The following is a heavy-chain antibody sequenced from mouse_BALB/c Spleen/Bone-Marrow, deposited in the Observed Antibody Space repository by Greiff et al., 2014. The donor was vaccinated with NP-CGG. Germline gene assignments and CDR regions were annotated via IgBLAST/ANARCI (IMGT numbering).Heavy chain of an antibody. Sequence: VKLQESGAELVRPGASVELSRKASGYTFTSYWINWVKQRPGQGLEWIGNIYPSDSYTNYNQKFKDKATLTVDKSSSTAYMQLSSPTSEDSAVYYCTRLRVYYFDYWGQGTTLTVSS. CDR3: TRLRVYYFDY. J-gene: IGHJ2*01. CDR1: GYTFTSYW. V-gene: IGHV1-69*02. CDR2: IYPSDSYT.